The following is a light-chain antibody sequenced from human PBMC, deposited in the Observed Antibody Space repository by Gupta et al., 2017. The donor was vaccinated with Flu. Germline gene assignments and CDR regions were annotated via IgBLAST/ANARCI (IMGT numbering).Light chain of an antibody. J-gene: IGLJ3*02. Sequence: SVLPQPPSVSGAPGQRVIIPCTVSSSNIGAGYDVHWYQQLPGTAPKLLIYGNKNRPAGVPDRFAGSKPGTAASLAITGQQAEEAADYYRQSDDNYLNGVFGRGTKLTVL. CDR1: SSNIGAGYD. CDR3: QSDDNYLNGV. CDR2: GNK. V-gene: IGLV1-40*01.